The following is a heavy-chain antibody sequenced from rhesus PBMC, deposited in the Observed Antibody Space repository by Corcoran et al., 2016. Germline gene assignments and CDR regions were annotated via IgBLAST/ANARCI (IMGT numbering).Heavy chain of an antibody. CDR1: GGSISGGYD. CDR3: ARAPGAAGLSWYFDI. V-gene: IGHV4-76*01. J-gene: IGHJ2*01. D-gene: IGHD6-13*01. Sequence: QVQLQESGPGLVKPSETLSLTCAVSGGSISGGYDWSWIRQPPGKGLEWIGYIYGRSGNTNNNPSLKTRVTISKDTSKNQFSRKLSSVTAADTAVYYCARAPGAAGLSWYFDIWGPGTPITISS. CDR2: IYGRSGNT.